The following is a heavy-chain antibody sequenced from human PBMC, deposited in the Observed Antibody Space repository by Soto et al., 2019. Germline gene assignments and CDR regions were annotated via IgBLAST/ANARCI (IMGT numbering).Heavy chain of an antibody. Sequence: KTSETLSLTCTVSGGSISSSSYYWGWIRQPPGKGLEWIGSIYYSGSTYYNPSLKSRVTISVDTSKNQFSLKLSSVTAADTAVYYCARQSGGGYSYGLDYWGQGTLVTVSS. CDR2: IYYSGST. D-gene: IGHD5-18*01. CDR1: GGSISSSSYY. V-gene: IGHV4-39*01. CDR3: ARQSGGGYSYGLDY. J-gene: IGHJ4*02.